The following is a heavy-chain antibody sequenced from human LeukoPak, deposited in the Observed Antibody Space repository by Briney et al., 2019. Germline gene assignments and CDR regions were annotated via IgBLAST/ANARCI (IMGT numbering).Heavy chain of an antibody. J-gene: IGHJ2*01. CDR3: ARLESIVGATHHSCWYFDL. V-gene: IGHV4-59*01. Sequence: PSETLSLTCTVSGGSISSYYWSWIRQPPGKGLEWIGYIYYSGSTNYNPSLKSRVTISVDTSKNQFSLKLSSVTAADTAVYYCARLESIVGATHHSCWYFDLWGRGTLVTVSS. D-gene: IGHD1-26*01. CDR1: GGSISSYY. CDR2: IYYSGST.